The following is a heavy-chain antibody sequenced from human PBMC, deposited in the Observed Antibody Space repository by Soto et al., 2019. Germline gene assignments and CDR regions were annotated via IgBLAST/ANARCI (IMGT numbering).Heavy chain of an antibody. D-gene: IGHD3-16*02. J-gene: IGHJ3*02. Sequence: QVQLVQSGAEVKKPGASVKVSCKASGYTFTSYAMHWVRQAPGQRLEWMGWINAGNGNTKYSQKLQGRVTITRDTSASTAYMELSSLRSEDTAVYYCARDKSGFAGGELSTGAFDIWGQGTMVTVSS. CDR2: INAGNGNT. CDR1: GYTFTSYA. CDR3: ARDKSGFAGGELSTGAFDI. V-gene: IGHV1-3*01.